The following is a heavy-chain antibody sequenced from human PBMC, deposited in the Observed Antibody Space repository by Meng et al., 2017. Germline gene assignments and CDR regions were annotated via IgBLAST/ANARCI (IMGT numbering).Heavy chain of an antibody. CDR1: GFTFSSYW. Sequence: GGSLRLSCAASGFTFSSYWMSWVRQAPGKGLEWVANIKQDGSEKYYVDSVKGRFTISRDNAKNSLYLQMNSLRAEDTALYYCAKDIDPATKGPFDYWGQGTLVTVSS. J-gene: IGHJ4*02. D-gene: IGHD2-8*01. V-gene: IGHV3-7*03. CDR3: AKDIDPATKGPFDY. CDR2: IKQDGSEK.